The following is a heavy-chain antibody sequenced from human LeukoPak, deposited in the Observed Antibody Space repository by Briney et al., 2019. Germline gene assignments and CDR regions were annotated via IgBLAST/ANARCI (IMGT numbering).Heavy chain of an antibody. CDR1: GGSISTSNYY. D-gene: IGHD5-12*01. J-gene: IGHJ3*02. V-gene: IGHV4-39*07. Sequence: SETLPLTCTVSGGSISTSNYYWGWIRQPPGKGLEWIGSFYHGGSYNPSLESRVSISVDTSKNQFSLKVNSVTAADTAVYYCANYMVATMAAIWGQGTMVTVSS. CDR3: ANYMVATMAAI. CDR2: FYHGG.